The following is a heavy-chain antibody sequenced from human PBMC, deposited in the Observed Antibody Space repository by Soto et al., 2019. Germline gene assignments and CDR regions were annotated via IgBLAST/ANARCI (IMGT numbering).Heavy chain of an antibody. V-gene: IGHV3-48*03. D-gene: IGHD2-15*01. CDR2: IRSSGSTI. CDR3: ARDQGSVAINYFDY. J-gene: IGHJ4*02. Sequence: EVQLVESGGGLVQPGGSLRLSCAASGFTFSSYEMNWVRQAPGKGLEWVSYIRSSGSTIYYADSVKGRFTISRDNAKNSLYLQMNSLRPEDTAVYYCARDQGSVAINYFDYWGQGTLVTVSS. CDR1: GFTFSSYE.